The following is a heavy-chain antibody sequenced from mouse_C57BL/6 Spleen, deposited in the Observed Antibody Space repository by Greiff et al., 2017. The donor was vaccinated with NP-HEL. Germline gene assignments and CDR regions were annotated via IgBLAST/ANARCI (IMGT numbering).Heavy chain of an antibody. D-gene: IGHD1-3*01. Sequence: EVHLVESGGGLVQPKGSLKLSCAASGFSFNTYAMNWVRQAPGQGLEWVARIRSKSNNYATYYADSVKDRFTISRDDSESMLYLQMNNLKTEDTAMYYCVRQEWEGYFDYWGQGTTLTVSS. CDR1: GFSFNTYA. J-gene: IGHJ2*01. CDR2: IRSKSNNYAT. V-gene: IGHV10-1*01. CDR3: VRQEWEGYFDY.